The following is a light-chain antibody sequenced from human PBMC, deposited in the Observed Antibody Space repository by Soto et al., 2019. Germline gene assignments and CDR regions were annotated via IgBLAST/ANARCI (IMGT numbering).Light chain of an antibody. CDR3: QAYDSGLSGWV. CDR2: GNS. Sequence: QSVLTQPPSVSGAPGQRVTISCTGYNSNIGAGYDVHWYQQLPGTAPKLLIYGNSNRPSGVPDRFSASQSGTSASLAITGFPAEDVADYYWQAYDSGLSGWVFGVRVKLPV. CDR1: NSNIGAGYD. V-gene: IGLV1-40*01. J-gene: IGLJ3*02.